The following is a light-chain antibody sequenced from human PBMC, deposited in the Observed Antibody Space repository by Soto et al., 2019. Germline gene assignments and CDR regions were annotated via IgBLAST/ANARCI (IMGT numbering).Light chain of an antibody. CDR1: SSDVGGYNY. V-gene: IGLV2-14*01. CDR2: EVS. Sequence: QSALTQPASVSGSPGQSITISCTGTSSDVGGYNYVSWYNHHPGKVPKLMIYEVSNRPLGISNRFAGSKSGNTASLTISGLRSDDEADYYCSSYTTSYTQVFGGGTKLTVL. J-gene: IGLJ2*01. CDR3: SSYTTSYTQV.